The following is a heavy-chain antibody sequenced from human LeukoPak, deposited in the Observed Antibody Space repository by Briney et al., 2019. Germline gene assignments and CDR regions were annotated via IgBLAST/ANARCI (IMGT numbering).Heavy chain of an antibody. CDR3: ASCTADSSGYYPRCDY. CDR1: GGSISSYY. D-gene: IGHD3-22*01. CDR2: IYYSGST. V-gene: IGHV4-59*01. Sequence: SETLSLTCTVSGGSISSYYRSWIRQPPGKGLEWIGYIYYSGSTNYNPSLKSRVTISVDTSKNQFSLKLSSVTAADTAVYYCASCTADSSGYYPRCDYWGQGTLVTVSS. J-gene: IGHJ4*02.